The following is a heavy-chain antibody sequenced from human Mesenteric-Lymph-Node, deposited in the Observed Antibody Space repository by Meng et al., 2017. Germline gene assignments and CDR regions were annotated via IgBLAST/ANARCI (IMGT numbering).Heavy chain of an antibody. J-gene: IGHJ4*02. Sequence: ASVKVSCKTSGTTFTAYYMHWVRQAPGQGLEWMGWINPNTGGASYPQKFQGRVTMTRDTSISTAYMELYSLRYDDTAVYYCARSGSASGRHYWGQGTLVTVSS. CDR1: GTTFTAYY. CDR3: ARSGSASGRHY. CDR2: INPNTGGA. D-gene: IGHD3-10*01. V-gene: IGHV1-2*02.